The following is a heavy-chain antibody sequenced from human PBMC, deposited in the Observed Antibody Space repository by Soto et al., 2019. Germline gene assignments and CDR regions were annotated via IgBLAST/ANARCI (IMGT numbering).Heavy chain of an antibody. CDR2: VSSYNGNT. CDR1: GYTFTDHG. D-gene: IGHD3-10*01. Sequence: QVQLVQSGPEVKKPGASVTVSCKTAGYTFTDHGIDWVRQAPGQRLEWVGWVSSYNGNTNYAYNLKDRVIMTTEASTSTAYMELRGLRSDDTAVYYCAREVEGSYSPADFWGQGTPVTVSS. CDR3: AREVEGSYSPADF. V-gene: IGHV1-18*01. J-gene: IGHJ4*02.